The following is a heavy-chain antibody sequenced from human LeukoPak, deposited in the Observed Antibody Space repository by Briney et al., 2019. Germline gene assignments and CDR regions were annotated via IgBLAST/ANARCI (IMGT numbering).Heavy chain of an antibody. CDR3: AREAPLPYCHTTSCPLDS. V-gene: IGHV1-2*02. J-gene: IGHJ4*02. D-gene: IGHD2-2*01. CDR2: INPISGGT. Sequence: PGRSLRLSCAASGYTFSGHYIHWVRQAPGQGLEWMAWINPISGGTNYAQNFQGRVTLTRDTSITTAYMELRSLKTDDTAVYYCAREAPLPYCHTTSCPLDSWGQGTLCTVSS. CDR1: GYTFSGHY.